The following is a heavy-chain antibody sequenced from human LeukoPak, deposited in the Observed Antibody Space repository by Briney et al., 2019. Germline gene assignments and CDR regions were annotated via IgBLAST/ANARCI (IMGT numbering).Heavy chain of an antibody. CDR3: ARDVGTARRYGIDV. CDR1: GFTFSSYS. Sequence: GGSLRLSCAASGFTFSSYSMNWVRQAPGKGLEWVSSISSSSSSYIYYADSVKGRFTISRDNAKDSLYLQMNSRRAEDTAVYYCARDVGTARRYGIDVWGQGTTVTVSS. J-gene: IGHJ6*02. CDR2: ISSSSSSYI. D-gene: IGHD1-1*01. V-gene: IGHV3-21*01.